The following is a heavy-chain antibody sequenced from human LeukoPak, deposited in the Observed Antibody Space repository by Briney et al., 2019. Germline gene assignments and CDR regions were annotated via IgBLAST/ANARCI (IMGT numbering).Heavy chain of an antibody. CDR2: ISYDVSNK. D-gene: IGHD3-10*01. CDR3: AKDLGLMVRGVTLPY. CDR1: GFTFSSYG. V-gene: IGHV3-30*18. Sequence: HPGGSLRLSCAASGFTFSSYGMHWVRQAPGKGLEWVAVISYDVSNKYYADSVKGRFTISRDNSKNTLYLQMNSLRAEDTAVYYCAKDLGLMVRGVTLPYWGQGTLVTVSS. J-gene: IGHJ4*02.